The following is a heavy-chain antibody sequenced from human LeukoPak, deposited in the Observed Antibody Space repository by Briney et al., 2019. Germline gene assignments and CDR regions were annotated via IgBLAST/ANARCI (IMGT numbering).Heavy chain of an antibody. Sequence: PGGSLRLSCAASGFTFDDYGMSWVRQAPGKGLEWVSGINRNGGSTGYADSVKGRFTISRDNAKNSLYLQMNSLRAEDTALYYCARHPPYGSRNWGSYYFDYWGQGTLVTVSS. D-gene: IGHD3-10*01. CDR2: INRNGGST. J-gene: IGHJ4*02. V-gene: IGHV3-20*04. CDR3: ARHPPYGSRNWGSYYFDY. CDR1: GFTFDDYG.